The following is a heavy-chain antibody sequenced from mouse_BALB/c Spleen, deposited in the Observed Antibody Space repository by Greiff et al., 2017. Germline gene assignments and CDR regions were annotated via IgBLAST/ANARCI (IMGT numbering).Heavy chain of an antibody. V-gene: IGHV3-2*02. Sequence: EVKLMESGPGLVKPSQSLSLTCTVTGYSITSDYAWNWIRQFPGNKLEWMGYISYSGSTSYNPSLKSRISITRDTSKNQFFLQLNSVTTEDTATYYCARGEDYDGVAYWGQGTLVTVSA. D-gene: IGHD2-4*01. CDR1: GYSITSDYA. CDR3: ARGEDYDGVAY. J-gene: IGHJ3*01. CDR2: ISYSGST.